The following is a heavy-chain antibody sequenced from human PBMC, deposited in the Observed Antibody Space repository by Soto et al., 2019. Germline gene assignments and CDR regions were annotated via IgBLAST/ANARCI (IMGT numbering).Heavy chain of an antibody. CDR1: GYTFTSYY. V-gene: IGHV1-46*03. CDR3: AFLAVAGTGGD. CDR2: INPSGGST. Sequence: ASVKVSCKASGYTFTSYYMHWVRQAPGQGLEWMGIINPSGGSTSYAQKFQGRVTMTRDTSTSTVYMELSSLRSEDTAVYYCAFLAVAGTGGDWGQGTLVTVSS. D-gene: IGHD6-19*01. J-gene: IGHJ4*02.